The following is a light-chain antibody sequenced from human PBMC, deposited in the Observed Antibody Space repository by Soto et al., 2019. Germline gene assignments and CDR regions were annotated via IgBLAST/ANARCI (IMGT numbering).Light chain of an antibody. CDR3: QQYGSSPLLT. V-gene: IGKV3-20*01. CDR1: QSFSSSY. J-gene: IGKJ3*01. Sequence: EIVLTQSPGTLSLPPGERATLSCRASQSFSSSYLAWYQQKPGQAPRLLIYGASSRATGIPDRFSGSGSGTDFTLTISRLEPEDFAVYYCQQYGSSPLLTFGPGTKVDIK. CDR2: GAS.